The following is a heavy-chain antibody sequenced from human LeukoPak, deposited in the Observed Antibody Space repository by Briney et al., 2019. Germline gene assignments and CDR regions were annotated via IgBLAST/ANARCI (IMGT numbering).Heavy chain of an antibody. Sequence: ASVKVSCKASGYTFTSYDINWVRQATGQGLEWMGWMNPNSGNTGYAQKFQGRVTITRNTSISTAYMELSSLRSEDTAVYYCARSGFLTGYYYYYMDVWGKGTTVTISS. CDR2: MNPNSGNT. D-gene: IGHD3-9*01. J-gene: IGHJ6*03. CDR1: GYTFTSYD. V-gene: IGHV1-8*03. CDR3: ARSGFLTGYYYYYMDV.